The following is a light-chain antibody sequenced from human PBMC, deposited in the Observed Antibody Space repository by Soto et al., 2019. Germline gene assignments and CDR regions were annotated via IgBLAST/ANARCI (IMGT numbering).Light chain of an antibody. CDR2: GAS. Sequence: GLSQSPCTLSLSTGERATLSCRASQSVSNNYLAWYQQKPGQAPRLLIYGASSRATGIPDRFSGSGSGTDFTLTISRLEPEDFAVYYCQQYGSSPSTFGQGTKVDIK. V-gene: IGKV3-20*01. J-gene: IGKJ1*01. CDR3: QQYGSSPST. CDR1: QSVSNNY.